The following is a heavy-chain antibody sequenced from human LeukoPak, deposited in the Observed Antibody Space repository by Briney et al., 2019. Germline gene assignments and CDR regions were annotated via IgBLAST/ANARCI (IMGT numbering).Heavy chain of an antibody. CDR3: ARDRTFSSSAADWFDP. V-gene: IGHV1-69*13. Sequence: SVKVSCKASGGTFSSYAISWVRRAPGQGLEWMGGIIPIFGTANYAQKFQGRVTITADESTSTAYMELSSLRSEDTAVYYCARDRTFSSSAADWFDPWGQGTLVTVSS. CDR1: GGTFSSYA. J-gene: IGHJ5*02. D-gene: IGHD6-6*01. CDR2: IIPIFGTA.